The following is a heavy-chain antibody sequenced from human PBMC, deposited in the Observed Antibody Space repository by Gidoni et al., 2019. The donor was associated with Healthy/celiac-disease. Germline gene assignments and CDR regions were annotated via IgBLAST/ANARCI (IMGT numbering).Heavy chain of an antibody. CDR2: INPNSG. D-gene: IGHD3-10*01. CDR3: ARGSKGYGSGRDAGDY. J-gene: IGHJ4*02. Sequence: QVQLVQSGDEVKKPGASVKVSCKASGYTFTGYYMHWVRQAPGQGLEWMGRINPNSGDTSISTAYMELSRLRSDDTAVYYCARGSKGYGSGRDAGDYWGQGTLVTVSS. CDR1: GYTFTGYY. V-gene: IGHV1-2*06.